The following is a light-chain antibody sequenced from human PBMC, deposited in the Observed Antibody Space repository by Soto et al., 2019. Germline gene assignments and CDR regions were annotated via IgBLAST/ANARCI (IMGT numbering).Light chain of an antibody. CDR3: QQYYTWPIT. CDR2: GAS. CDR1: QSVSDW. J-gene: IGKJ4*01. Sequence: MTQSPSTLSASVGDRVTITCRASQSVSDWLAWYQHKPGQAPRLLISGASTGATGIPARFSGSGSGTEFTLTISSLQSEDCAVYYCQQYYTWPITFGGGTKVDIK. V-gene: IGKV3-15*01.